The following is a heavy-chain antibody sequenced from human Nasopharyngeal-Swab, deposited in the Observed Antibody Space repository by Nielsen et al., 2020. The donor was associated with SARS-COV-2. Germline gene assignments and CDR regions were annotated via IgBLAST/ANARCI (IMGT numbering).Heavy chain of an antibody. CDR1: GGSFSDYY. J-gene: IGHJ4*02. CDR3: ARQGSSSRTFDY. Sequence: SETLSLTCAVYGGSFSDYYWSWIRQPPGRGLEWIGEINHSGSTNYNPSLKSRVTISVATSKNQFSLKLSSVTAADTAVYYCARQGSSSRTFDYWGQGTLVTFSS. CDR2: INHSGST. D-gene: IGHD6-13*01. V-gene: IGHV4-34*01.